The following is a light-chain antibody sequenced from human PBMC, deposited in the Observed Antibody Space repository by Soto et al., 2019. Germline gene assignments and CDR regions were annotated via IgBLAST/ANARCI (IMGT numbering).Light chain of an antibody. V-gene: IGKV1-27*01. J-gene: IGKJ1*01. CDR1: QDIRNY. Sequence: DLQMTQSPSSVSASVGDRVTITCRASQDIRNYLAWYQQQPGKAPKLLMFSASILQSGVPSRFSGSGSGTDFTLTITSLQPEDVATYYCQKYNSAPWTFGQGTKVEVK. CDR3: QKYNSAPWT. CDR2: SAS.